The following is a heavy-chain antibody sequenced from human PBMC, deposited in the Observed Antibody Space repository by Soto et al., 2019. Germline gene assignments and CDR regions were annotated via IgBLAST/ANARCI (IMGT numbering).Heavy chain of an antibody. CDR2: IYYSGRT. D-gene: IGHD2-21*02. CDR1: GESISSSSYY. CDR3: ARQRTTVVTQAYFDH. V-gene: IGHV4-39*01. J-gene: IGHJ4*02. Sequence: PSETLSLTGIVSGESISSSSYYWGWIRRPPGKGLEWIGSIYYSGRTYYNPSFKSRVTISIDTSKNQFSLKLSSVTATDTAVYYCARQRTTVVTQAYFDHWGQGALVTVSS.